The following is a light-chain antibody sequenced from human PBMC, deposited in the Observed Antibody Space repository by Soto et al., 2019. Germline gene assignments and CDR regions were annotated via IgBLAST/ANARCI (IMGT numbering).Light chain of an antibody. J-gene: IGLJ1*01. Sequence: QSVLTQPASVSGSPGQSITISCTGTTNDVGGYSYVSWYQQHPGKAPKLVIHEVTNRPSGVSNRFSGSKSGNTASLTISGLQAEDEADYYCSSYTSSSTRVFGSGTKLTVL. CDR1: TNDVGGYSY. CDR2: EVT. CDR3: SSYTSSSTRV. V-gene: IGLV2-14*01.